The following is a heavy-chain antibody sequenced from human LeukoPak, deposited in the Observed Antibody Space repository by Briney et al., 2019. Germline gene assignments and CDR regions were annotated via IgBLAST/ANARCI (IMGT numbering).Heavy chain of an antibody. D-gene: IGHD1-26*01. V-gene: IGHV3-53*01. CDR2: IYSGGSI. CDR1: GFTVNRNY. J-gene: IGHJ4*02. CDR3: ARGSGSYCFDY. Sequence: GGSLRLSCAASGFTVNRNYMSWVRQAPGKGLEWVSVIYSGGSIDYADSVKGRFTISRDNSKNTLYLQMNSLRDEDTAVYYCARGSGSYCFDYWGQGTLVTVSS.